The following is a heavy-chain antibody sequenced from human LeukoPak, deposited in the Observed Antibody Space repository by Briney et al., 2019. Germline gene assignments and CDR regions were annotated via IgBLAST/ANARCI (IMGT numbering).Heavy chain of an antibody. J-gene: IGHJ4*02. Sequence: PGGSLRLSCAASGFTFSNYGMHWVRQAPGRGLEWVAVIWHEGSNKYYADSVKGRFTISRDNSKSTLYLQMNSLRAEDTAVYYCAKGTLGSTVGNFDYWGQGTLVTVSS. CDR2: IWHEGSNK. CDR1: GFTFSNYG. D-gene: IGHD4-11*01. V-gene: IGHV3-33*06. CDR3: AKGTLGSTVGNFDY.